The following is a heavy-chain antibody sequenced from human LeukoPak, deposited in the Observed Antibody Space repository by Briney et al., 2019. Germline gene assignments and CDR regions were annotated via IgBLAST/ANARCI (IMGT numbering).Heavy chain of an antibody. Sequence: SETLSLTCTVSGDSVSQANFYWGWIRQPPGKGLEWIGSIYYTETANYNPSLKSRVSISVDTSMTQFSLKLTSVTAADTAIYYCGRWLLWFGATDNYDNYSDPWGQGILVTVSS. CDR2: IYYTETA. CDR3: GRWLLWFGATDNYDNYSDP. J-gene: IGHJ5*02. D-gene: IGHD3-10*01. V-gene: IGHV4-39*01. CDR1: GDSVSQANFY.